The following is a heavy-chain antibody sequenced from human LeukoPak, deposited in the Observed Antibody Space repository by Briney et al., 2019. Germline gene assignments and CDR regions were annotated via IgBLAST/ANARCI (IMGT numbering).Heavy chain of an antibody. Sequence: GESLKISCKGSGYSFTSYWIGWVRQMPGKGLEWMGIIYPGDSDTRYSPSFQGQVTISADKSISTAYLQWSSLKASDTAMYYCASVSGSYYRLDDAFDIWGQGTMVTVSS. CDR1: GYSFTSYW. J-gene: IGHJ3*02. CDR2: IYPGDSDT. V-gene: IGHV5-51*01. D-gene: IGHD1-26*01. CDR3: ASVSGSYYRLDDAFDI.